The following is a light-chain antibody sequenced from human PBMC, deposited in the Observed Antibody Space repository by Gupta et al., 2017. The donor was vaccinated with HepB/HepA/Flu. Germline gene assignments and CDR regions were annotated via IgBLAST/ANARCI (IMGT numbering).Light chain of an antibody. CDR1: SSDVGGYNY. J-gene: IGLJ2*01. CDR3: SSYTAITRSVI. V-gene: IGLV2-14*03. CDR2: DVS. Sequence: QSALTQPASVSGSPGRSITISCVGTSSDVGGYNYVSWYQQLPGKAPQLIIYDVSSRPSGVSNRFSGSKSANTASLSISGLQAEDEADYYCSSYTAITRSVIFGGGTELTVL.